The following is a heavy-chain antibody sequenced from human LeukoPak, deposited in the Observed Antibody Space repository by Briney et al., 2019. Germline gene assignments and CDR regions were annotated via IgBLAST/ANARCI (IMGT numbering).Heavy chain of an antibody. Sequence: PGGSLRLSCAASGFIVSSNYMSWVRQAPGKGLEWVSAISGSGGSTYYADSVKGRFTISRDNSKNTLYLQMNSLRAEDTAVYYCAKGPRIAVAGTRAFFDYWGQGTLVTVSS. CDR2: ISGSGGST. CDR1: GFIVSSNY. V-gene: IGHV3-23*01. J-gene: IGHJ4*02. D-gene: IGHD6-19*01. CDR3: AKGPRIAVAGTRAFFDY.